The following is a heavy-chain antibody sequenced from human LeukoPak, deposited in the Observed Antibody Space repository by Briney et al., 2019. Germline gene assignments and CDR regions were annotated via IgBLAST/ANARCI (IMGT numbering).Heavy chain of an antibody. CDR1: GFTFVDYG. CDR3: ARDRLGPSFSVSHFDL. J-gene: IGHJ4*02. D-gene: IGHD3-3*02. Sequence: GGSLRLSCATSGFTFVDYGLSWVRRAPGKGLEWLCAINYNGAITDYADSVKGQFTISRDNAKNFLYLRMDSLRAEDTALYYCARDRLGPSFSVSHFDLWGQGTLVTVSS. CDR2: INYNGAIT. V-gene: IGHV3-20*04.